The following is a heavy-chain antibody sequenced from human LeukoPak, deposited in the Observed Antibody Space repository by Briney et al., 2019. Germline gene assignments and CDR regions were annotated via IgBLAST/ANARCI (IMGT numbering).Heavy chain of an antibody. V-gene: IGHV3-7*01. CDR1: GFTFNTYW. CDR3: ARGQLADIY. CDR2: IKPDGSEK. D-gene: IGHD2-2*01. J-gene: IGHJ4*02. Sequence: GGSLRLSCAASGFTFNTYWMSWARQAPGKGLEWVAKIKPDGSEKSYVDSVKGRFTISRDNAKNSVYLQMNSLRVEDTAVYYCARGQLADIYWGQGALVTVSS.